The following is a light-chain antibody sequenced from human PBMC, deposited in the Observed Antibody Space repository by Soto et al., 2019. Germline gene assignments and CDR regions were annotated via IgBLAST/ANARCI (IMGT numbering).Light chain of an antibody. CDR3: QQYETSLGLT. CDR1: QSLSKS. J-gene: IGKJ1*01. V-gene: IGKV3-11*01. CDR2: GAS. Sequence: EIVLTQSPATLSLSPGERATLSCRASQSLSKSLAWYQQKPGQAPRLLIDGASNRATGIPARFSGSGSGTDFTLSITRLEPEDFAVYYCQQYETSLGLTFGQGTKVDI.